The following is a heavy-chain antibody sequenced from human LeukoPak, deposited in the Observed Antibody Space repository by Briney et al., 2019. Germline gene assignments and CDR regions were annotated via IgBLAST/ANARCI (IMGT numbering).Heavy chain of an antibody. V-gene: IGHV3-21*01. CDR2: ISSSSSYI. D-gene: IGHD6-13*01. J-gene: IGHJ4*02. CDR1: GFTFSSYS. CDR3: ARGLYSSSWTSFDY. Sequence: PGGSLRLSCAASGFTFSSYSMNWVRQAPGKGLEWASSISSSSSYIYYADSVKGRFTVSRDNAKNSLYLQMNSLRAEDTAVYYCARGLYSSSWTSFDYWGQGTLVTVSS.